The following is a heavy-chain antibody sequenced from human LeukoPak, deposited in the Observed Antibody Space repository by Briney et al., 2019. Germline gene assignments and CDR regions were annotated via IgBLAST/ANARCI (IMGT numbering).Heavy chain of an antibody. CDR3: AIDLTSGFDY. CDR1: GGSLSSSSYY. D-gene: IGHD3-10*01. Sequence: MASETLSLTCTVSGGSLSSSSYYWGWIRKPPGKGLEWIGSIDYSGSTYYNPSLKSLVTITVDTSKNQDSLKLSSVTAADTAVYYCAIDLTSGFDYWGQGTLVTVSS. CDR2: IDYSGST. V-gene: IGHV4-39*01. J-gene: IGHJ4*02.